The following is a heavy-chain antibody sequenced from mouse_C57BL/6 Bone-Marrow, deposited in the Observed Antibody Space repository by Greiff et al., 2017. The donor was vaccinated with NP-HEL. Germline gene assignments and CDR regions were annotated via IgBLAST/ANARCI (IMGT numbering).Heavy chain of an antibody. CDR1: GFTFSDYY. Sequence: EVNVVESGGGLVQPGGSLKLSCAASGFTFSDYYMYWVRQTPEKRLEWVAYISNGGGSTYYPDTVKGRFTISRDNAKNTLYLQMSRLKSEDTAMYYCARPCYDYGNWYFDVWGTGTTVTVSS. V-gene: IGHV5-12*01. J-gene: IGHJ1*03. CDR3: ARPCYDYGNWYFDV. CDR2: ISNGGGST. D-gene: IGHD2-4*01.